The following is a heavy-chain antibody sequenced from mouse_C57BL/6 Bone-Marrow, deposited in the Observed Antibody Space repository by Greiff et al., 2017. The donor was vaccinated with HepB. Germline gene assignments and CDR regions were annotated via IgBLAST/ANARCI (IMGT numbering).Heavy chain of an antibody. CDR2: ISNLAYSI. Sequence: EVHLVESGGGLVQPGGSLKLSCAASGFTFSDYGMAWVRQAPRKGPEWVAFISNLAYSIYYADTVTGRFTISRENAKNTLYLEMSSLRSEDTAMYYCARPYYGNYAWFAYWGQGTLVTVSA. J-gene: IGHJ3*01. CDR3: ARPYYGNYAWFAY. CDR1: GFTFSDYG. V-gene: IGHV5-15*01. D-gene: IGHD2-1*01.